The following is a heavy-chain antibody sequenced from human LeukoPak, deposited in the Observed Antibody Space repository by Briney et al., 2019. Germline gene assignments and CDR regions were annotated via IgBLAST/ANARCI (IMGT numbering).Heavy chain of an antibody. D-gene: IGHD4-11*01. CDR1: GGSVSSGSYY. CDR3: ARVPYSNYFDF. V-gene: IGHV4-61*01. CDR2: IYYSGST. Sequence: SETLSLTCTVSGGSVSSGSYYWSWIRQPPGKGLEWIGYIYYSGSTNYNPSLKSRVTISVDTSKNQFSLKLSSVTAADTAVYYCARVPYSNYFDFWGQGTLVTVSS. J-gene: IGHJ4*02.